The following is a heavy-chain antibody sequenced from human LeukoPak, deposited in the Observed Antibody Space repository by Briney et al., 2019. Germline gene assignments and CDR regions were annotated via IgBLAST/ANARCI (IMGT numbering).Heavy chain of an antibody. D-gene: IGHD2-2*01. CDR3: ARDDCSSTSCYASYYFDY. CDR2: IWYDGSNK. J-gene: IGHJ4*02. Sequence: GGSLRLSCAASGFTFSSYGMHWVRQAPGKGLEWVAVIWYDGSNKYYADSVKGRFTISRDNSKNTLYLQMNSLRAEDTAVYYCARDDCSSTSCYASYYFDYWGRGTLVTVSS. V-gene: IGHV3-33*01. CDR1: GFTFSSYG.